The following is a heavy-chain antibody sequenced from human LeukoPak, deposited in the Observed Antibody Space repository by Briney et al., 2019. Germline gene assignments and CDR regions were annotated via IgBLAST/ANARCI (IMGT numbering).Heavy chain of an antibody. Sequence: ASVKVSCRASGYTFTNYGFSWVRQAPGQGLEWMGWISAYNGNTNYAQKLQGRVTMTTDTSTSTTYMELRSLRSDDTAVYYCAREGSGSYYFDYWGQGTLVTVSS. CDR1: GYTFTNYG. CDR2: ISAYNGNT. V-gene: IGHV1-18*01. J-gene: IGHJ4*02. CDR3: AREGSGSYYFDY. D-gene: IGHD1-26*01.